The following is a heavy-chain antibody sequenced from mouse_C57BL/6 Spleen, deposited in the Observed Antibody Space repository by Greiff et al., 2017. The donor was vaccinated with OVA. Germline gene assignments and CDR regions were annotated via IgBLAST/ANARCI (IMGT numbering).Heavy chain of an antibody. Sequence: QVQLKQPGAELVRPGSSVKLSCKASGYTFTSYWMHWVKQRPIQGLEWIGNIDPSDSETHYNQKFKDKATLTVDKSSSTAYMQLSSLTSEDSAVYYCARLDYGSSLYYYAMDYWGQGTSVTVSS. D-gene: IGHD1-1*01. CDR1: GYTFTSYW. CDR2: IDPSDSET. CDR3: ARLDYGSSLYYYAMDY. V-gene: IGHV1-52*01. J-gene: IGHJ4*01.